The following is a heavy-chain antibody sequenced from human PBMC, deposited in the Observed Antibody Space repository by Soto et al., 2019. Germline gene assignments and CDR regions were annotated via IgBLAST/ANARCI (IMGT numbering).Heavy chain of an antibody. CDR3: AREIGGPIDY. CDR2: IYYSGST. CDR1: GFSISSGDYY. V-gene: IGHV4-30-4*01. D-gene: IGHD3-16*01. Sequence: SSETLSLTCPFSGFSISSGDYYWSWIRQPPGKGLEWIGYIYYSGSTYYNPSLKSRVTISVDTSKNQFSLKLSSVTAADTAVYYCAREIGGPIDYWGQGTLVTVSS. J-gene: IGHJ4*02.